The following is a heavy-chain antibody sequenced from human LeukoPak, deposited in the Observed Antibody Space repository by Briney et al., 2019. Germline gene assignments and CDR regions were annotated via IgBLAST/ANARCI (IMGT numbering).Heavy chain of an antibody. D-gene: IGHD2-8*01. CDR2: ISYDGSNK. J-gene: IGHJ6*02. Sequence: GGSLRLSCAASGFTFSSYGMHWVRQAPGKGLEWVAAISYDGSNKYYADSVKGRFTISRDNSKNTPYLQMNSLRAEDTAVYYCAKDRSSMGYAGMDVWGQGTTVTVSS. CDR3: AKDRSSMGYAGMDV. V-gene: IGHV3-30*18. CDR1: GFTFSSYG.